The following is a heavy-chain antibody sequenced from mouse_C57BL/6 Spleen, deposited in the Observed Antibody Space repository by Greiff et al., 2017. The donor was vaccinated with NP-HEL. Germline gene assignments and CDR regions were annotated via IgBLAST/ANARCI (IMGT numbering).Heavy chain of an antibody. J-gene: IGHJ3*01. CDR1: GYTFTDYN. Sequence: EVQGVESGPELVKPGASVKIPCKASGYTFTDYNMDWVKQSHGKSLEWIGDINPNNGGTIYNQKFKGKATLTVDKSSSTAYMELRSLTSEDTAVYYCARSPHYYGSSYGFAYWGQGTLVTVSA. CDR2: INPNNGGT. D-gene: IGHD1-1*01. V-gene: IGHV1-18*01. CDR3: ARSPHYYGSSYGFAY.